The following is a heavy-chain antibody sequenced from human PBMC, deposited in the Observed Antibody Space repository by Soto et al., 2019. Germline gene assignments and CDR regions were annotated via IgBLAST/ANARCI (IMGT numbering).Heavy chain of an antibody. CDR1: GFIFSDYG. V-gene: IGHV3-30*18. Sequence: PGGSLRLSCVVSGFIFSDYGMHWVRQAPGKGLEWVAAISYHGSNKYYADSVKGRFTISRDNSKNTLYLQMNSLRAEDTAVYYCAKVSWVSGPFDYWGQGTLVTVSS. J-gene: IGHJ4*02. CDR3: AKVSWVSGPFDY. CDR2: ISYHGSNK. D-gene: IGHD3-10*01.